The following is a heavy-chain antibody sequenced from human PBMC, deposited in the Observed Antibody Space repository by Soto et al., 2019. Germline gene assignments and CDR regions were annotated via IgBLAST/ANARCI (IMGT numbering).Heavy chain of an antibody. V-gene: IGHV3-30-3*01. J-gene: IGHJ4*02. CDR1: GFTFSSYA. D-gene: IGHD2-21*02. CDR3: ARETDIVLVTALDY. Sequence: QVQLVESGGGVVQPGRSLRLSCAASGFTFSSYAMHWVRQAPGKGLEWVAVISYDGSNKYYADSVKGRFTISRDNSKNTLYLQMNSLRAEEPAVYYCARETDIVLVTALDYWGQGTLVTVSS. CDR2: ISYDGSNK.